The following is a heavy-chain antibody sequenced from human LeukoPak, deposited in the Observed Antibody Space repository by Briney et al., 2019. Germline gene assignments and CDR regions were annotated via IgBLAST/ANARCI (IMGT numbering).Heavy chain of an antibody. CDR1: GFTFSSYS. D-gene: IGHD3-10*01. J-gene: IGHJ4*02. Sequence: SGGSLRLSCAASGFTFSSYSMNWVRQAPGKGLEWVSSISSSSSYIYYADSVKGRFTISRDNAKNSLYLQMNSLRAEDTAVYYCASLSPSRGSEPDGGYDYWGQGTLVTVSS. V-gene: IGHV3-21*01. CDR2: ISSSSSYI. CDR3: ASLSPSRGSEPDGGYDY.